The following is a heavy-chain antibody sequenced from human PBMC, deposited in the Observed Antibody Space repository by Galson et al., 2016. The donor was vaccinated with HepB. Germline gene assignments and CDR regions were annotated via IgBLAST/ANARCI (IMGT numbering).Heavy chain of an antibody. CDR1: GVSITSGNYY. Sequence: ETLSLTCTVSGVSITSGNYYWGWIRQPPGKGLEWIGEINHSGSTNYNPSLKSRVTISLDMSKNQLSLNLTSVTAAETAVYYCARQTRYNWNYVDYWGPGTVVTVSS. V-gene: IGHV4-39*01. CDR3: ARQTRYNWNYVDY. D-gene: IGHD1-7*01. CDR2: INHSGST. J-gene: IGHJ4*02.